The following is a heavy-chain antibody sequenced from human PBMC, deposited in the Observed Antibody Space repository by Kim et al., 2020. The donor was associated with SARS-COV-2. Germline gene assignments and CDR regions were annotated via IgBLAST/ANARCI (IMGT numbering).Heavy chain of an antibody. J-gene: IGHJ4*02. CDR3: AKRFGVSYGWFDY. CDR2: ITGSGDYT. D-gene: IGHD3-16*01. CDR1: GFTFSSYA. Sequence: GGSLRLSCAASGFTFSSYAMGWVRQAPGKGLEWVSGITGSGDYTYYAGSVKGRFTISRDNSKNTLYLQMSSLRAEDTAVFFCAKRFGVSYGWFDYWGQG. V-gene: IGHV3-23*01.